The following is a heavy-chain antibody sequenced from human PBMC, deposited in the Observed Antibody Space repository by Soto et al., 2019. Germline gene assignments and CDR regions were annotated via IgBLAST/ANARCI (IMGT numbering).Heavy chain of an antibody. J-gene: IGHJ3*02. V-gene: IGHV2-70*01. D-gene: IGHD6-19*01. Sequence: SGPTRGNPTQTLTLTFTFSGFSLSTSGMCVICIRQPRGKALELLALIDWDDDKYYSTSLKTRLTISKDTSKNQVVLTMTNMDPVDTATYYCARGGMEHAGSYSSGWDGAFDIWGQGTMVTVSS. CDR3: ARGGMEHAGSYSSGWDGAFDI. CDR2: IDWDDDK. CDR1: GFSLSTSGMC.